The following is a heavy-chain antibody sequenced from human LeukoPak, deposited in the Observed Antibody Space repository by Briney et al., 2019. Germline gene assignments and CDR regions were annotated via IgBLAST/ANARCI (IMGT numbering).Heavy chain of an antibody. V-gene: IGHV3-48*02. CDR2: ISDSSSTI. J-gene: IGHJ4*02. CDR1: GLTVSIYN. CDR3: ARDRYLETFDY. Sequence: GGSLTLACAVSGLTVSIYNFKWARLPPGKGLGWVSYISDSSSTIYYADSVKGRFTISKDNAKNSLYLQMNSLRDEDTALYYCARDRYLETFDYWGQGTLVTVSS. D-gene: IGHD5-24*01.